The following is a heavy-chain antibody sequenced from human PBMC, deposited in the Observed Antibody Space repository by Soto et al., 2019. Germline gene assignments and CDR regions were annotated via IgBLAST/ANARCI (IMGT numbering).Heavy chain of an antibody. CDR1: GYSFTSYW. D-gene: IGHD5-12*01. Sequence: PGESLKISCKGSGYSFTSYWISWVRQMPGKGLEWMGRIDPSDSYTNYSPSFQGHVTISADKSISTAYLQWSSLKASDTAMYYCARQSGHGYTKPHYYYYGMDVWGQGTTVTVSS. J-gene: IGHJ6*02. CDR3: ARQSGHGYTKPHYYYYGMDV. V-gene: IGHV5-10-1*01. CDR2: IDPSDSYT.